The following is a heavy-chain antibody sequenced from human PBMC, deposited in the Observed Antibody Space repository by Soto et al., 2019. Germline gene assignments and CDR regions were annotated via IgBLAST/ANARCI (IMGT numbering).Heavy chain of an antibody. CDR2: IYPGDSDT. CDR1: GYSFTSYW. Sequence: EVQLVQSGAEVKKPGESLKISCKGSGYSFTSYWIGWVRQMPGKGLEWMGIIYPGDSDTRYSPSFQGQVTISADKSISPASLQWSGPKASYTAMYYCARRGPTIMVGGINMGPADAFDIWGQGTMVTVSS. J-gene: IGHJ3*02. V-gene: IGHV5-51*03. D-gene: IGHD3-10*01. CDR3: ARRGPTIMVGGINMGPADAFDI.